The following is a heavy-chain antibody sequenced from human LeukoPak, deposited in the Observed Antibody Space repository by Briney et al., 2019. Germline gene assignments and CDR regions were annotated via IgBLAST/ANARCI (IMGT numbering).Heavy chain of an antibody. V-gene: IGHV1-69*01. D-gene: IGHD2-2*01. J-gene: IGHJ3*02. CDR2: IIPIFGTA. Sequence: SVKVSCKASGGTFSSYAISWVRQAPGQGLERMGGIIPIFGTANYAQKFQGRVTITADESTSTAYMELSSLRSKDTAVYYCARDPGYCSSTSYSCLNDAFDIWGQGTMVTVSS. CDR1: GGTFSSYA. CDR3: ARDPGYCSSTSYSCLNDAFDI.